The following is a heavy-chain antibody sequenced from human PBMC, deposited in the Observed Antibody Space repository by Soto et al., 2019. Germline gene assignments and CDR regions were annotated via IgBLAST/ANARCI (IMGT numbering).Heavy chain of an antibody. Sequence: EVQLLESGGGLVQPGGSLRLSCAASGFTFSSYAMSWVRQAPGKGLEWVSAMSGSGGSTYYADSVKGRFTISRDNSMNTLYLQMNSLRAEDTAVYYCAKDGNPIPYLTGYYRLGWFDPWGQGTLVTVSS. CDR2: MSGSGGST. CDR3: AKDGNPIPYLTGYYRLGWFDP. CDR1: GFTFSSYA. D-gene: IGHD3-9*01. V-gene: IGHV3-23*01. J-gene: IGHJ5*02.